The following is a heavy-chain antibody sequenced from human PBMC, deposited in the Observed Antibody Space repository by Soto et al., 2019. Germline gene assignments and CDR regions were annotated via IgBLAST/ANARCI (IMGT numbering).Heavy chain of an antibody. D-gene: IGHD3-22*01. CDR1: GFTFSSYA. V-gene: IGHV3-23*01. J-gene: IGHJ4*02. CDR2: ISGSGGST. CDR3: AKDHSSGYYTAFDY. Sequence: VGSLRLSCAASGFTFSSYAMSWVRQAPGKGLEWVSAISGSGGSTYYADSVKGRFTISRDNSKNTLYLQMNSLRAEDTAVYYCAKDHSSGYYTAFDYWGQGTLVTVSS.